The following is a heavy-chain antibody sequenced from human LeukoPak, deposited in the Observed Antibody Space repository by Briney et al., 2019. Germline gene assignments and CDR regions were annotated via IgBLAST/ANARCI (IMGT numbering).Heavy chain of an antibody. CDR1: GFTFSSYG. V-gene: IGHV3-30*02. CDR3: AKVKSSGWSYFDD. CDR2: IRYDGSNK. J-gene: IGHJ4*02. D-gene: IGHD6-19*01. Sequence: GGSLRLSCAASGFTFSSYGMHWVRQAPGKGLEWVAFIRYDGSNKYYADSVKGRFTISRDNSKNTLYLQMNSLRAEDTAVYYCAKVKSSGWSYFDDWGQGTLVTVSS.